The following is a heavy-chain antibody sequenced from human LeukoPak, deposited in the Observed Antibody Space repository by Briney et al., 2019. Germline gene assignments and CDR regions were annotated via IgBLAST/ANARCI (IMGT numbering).Heavy chain of an antibody. CDR1: GFTFDDYA. V-gene: IGHV3-9*01. CDR2: ISWNSGSI. Sequence: GGSLRLSCAASGFTFDDYAMHWVRQAPVKGLEWVSGISWNSGSIGYADSVKGRFTISRDNAKNSLYLQMNSLRAEDTALYYCANAGMDVWGQGTTVTVSS. CDR3: ANAGMDV. J-gene: IGHJ6*02.